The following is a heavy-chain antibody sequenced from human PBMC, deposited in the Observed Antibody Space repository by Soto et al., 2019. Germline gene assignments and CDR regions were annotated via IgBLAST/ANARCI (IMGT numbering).Heavy chain of an antibody. J-gene: IGHJ4*02. CDR1: GYTFTGYY. CDR2: INPNSGGT. CDR3: ARASEYDILTGSFDY. V-gene: IGHV1-2*04. D-gene: IGHD3-9*01. Sequence: ASVKVSCKASGYTFTGYYMHWVRQAPGQGLEWMGWINPNSGGTNYAQKFQGWVTMTRDTSISTAYMELSRLRSDDTAVYYCARASEYDILTGSFDYWGQGTLVTVSS.